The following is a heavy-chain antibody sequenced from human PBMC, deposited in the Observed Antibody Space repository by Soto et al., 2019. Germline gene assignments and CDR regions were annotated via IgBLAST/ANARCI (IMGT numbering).Heavy chain of an antibody. J-gene: IGHJ4*02. V-gene: IGHV3-9*01. CDR3: AKSHTTSGWYVTTDY. D-gene: IGHD6-19*01. CDR1: GFTFGDYA. Sequence: SCAASGFTFGDYAMQWVRQAPGKGLEWVSAISWNSGSIDYADSVKGRFTISRDNAKNSLYLQMNSLRAEDTALYYCAKSHTTSGWYVTTDYWGQGTRVTVSS. CDR2: ISWNSGSI.